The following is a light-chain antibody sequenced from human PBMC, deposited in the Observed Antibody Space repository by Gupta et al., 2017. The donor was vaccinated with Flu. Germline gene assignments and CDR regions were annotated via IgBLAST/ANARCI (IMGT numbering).Light chain of an antibody. J-gene: IGKJ5*01. Sequence: ILLTHSPHSLAVPLGERATTHCKSNRSALSLANNKNFLAWYRHKLGQSPTLLVDWASTRESGVPDRFSGSGSGTDFTLTISSLEAVDVAIYYCSQYYSTPTFGQGTRLEIK. CDR3: SQYYSTPT. V-gene: IGKV4-1*01. CDR1: RSALSLANNKNF. CDR2: WAS.